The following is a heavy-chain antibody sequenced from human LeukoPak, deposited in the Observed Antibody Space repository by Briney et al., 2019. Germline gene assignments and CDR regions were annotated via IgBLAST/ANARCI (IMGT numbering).Heavy chain of an antibody. CDR2: INPSGGST. CDR1: GYTFTTFG. Sequence: ASVKVSCKASGYTFTTFGISWVRQAPGQGLERMGIINPSGGSTSYAQKFQGRVTMTRDTSTSTVYMELSSLRSEDTAVYYCASGYSSGWHGPGYYGMDVWGKGTTVTVSS. J-gene: IGHJ6*04. V-gene: IGHV1-46*01. D-gene: IGHD6-19*01. CDR3: ASGYSSGWHGPGYYGMDV.